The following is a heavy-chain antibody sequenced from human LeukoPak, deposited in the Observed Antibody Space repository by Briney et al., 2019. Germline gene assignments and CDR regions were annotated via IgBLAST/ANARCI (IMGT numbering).Heavy chain of an antibody. J-gene: IGHJ3*02. CDR3: ATLGYCSGGSCYLGYDAFDI. Sequence: PGGSLRLSCAASGFTFSSYAMHWVRQAPGKGLEWVAVISYDGSNKYYAESVKGRFTISRDNSKNTLYLQMNSLRAEDTAVYYCATLGYCSGGSCYLGYDAFDIWGQGTMVTVSS. CDR2: ISYDGSNK. CDR1: GFTFSSYA. D-gene: IGHD2-15*01. V-gene: IGHV3-30-3*01.